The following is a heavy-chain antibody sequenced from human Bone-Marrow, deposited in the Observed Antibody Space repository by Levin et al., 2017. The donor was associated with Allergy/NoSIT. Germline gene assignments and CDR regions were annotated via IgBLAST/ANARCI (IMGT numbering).Heavy chain of an antibody. D-gene: IGHD4-11*01. CDR1: GFSFTNYW. J-gene: IGHJ5*02. CDR3: TRDTRDTRDDNNYVRFDP. V-gene: IGHV3-74*01. Sequence: PGGSLRLSCGASGFSFTNYWMHWVRQAPGKGLEWVSRIDQDGSGTRYADSVRGRFTISRDNAKNTVYLQMNSLRVEDTAVYYCTRDTRDTRDDNNYVRFDPWGQGTLVTVSS. CDR2: IDQDGSGT.